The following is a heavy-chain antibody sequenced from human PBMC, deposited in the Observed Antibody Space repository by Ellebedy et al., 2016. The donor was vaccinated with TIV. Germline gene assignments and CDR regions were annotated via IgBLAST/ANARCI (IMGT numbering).Heavy chain of an antibody. CDR1: GFTFSTYG. V-gene: IGHV3-30*18. D-gene: IGHD3-22*01. CDR3: AKEYDSRGYGAYFDH. Sequence: PGGSLRLSCAASGFTFSTYGMQRVRQAPGKGLEWVAVISYDGSTKYYADSVKGRFTISRDNSKNTMYLQMNSLRAEDTAVYYCAKEYDSRGYGAYFDHWGQGTLVTVSS. CDR2: ISYDGSTK. J-gene: IGHJ4*02.